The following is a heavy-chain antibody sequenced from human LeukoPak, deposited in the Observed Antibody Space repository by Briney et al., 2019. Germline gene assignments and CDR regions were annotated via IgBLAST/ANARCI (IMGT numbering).Heavy chain of an antibody. CDR2: ITYSGST. V-gene: IGHV4-39*01. J-gene: IGHJ4*02. D-gene: IGHD1-26*01. CDR3: ARQGVGATDC. CDR1: AGFINSSNW. Sequence: SGTLSLTCTVSAGFINSSNWWSWVRQSPGQGLEWIGSITYSGSTYYNPSLESRVTISVDTSKNQFSLRLISVTAVDTAVYYCARQGVGATDCWGQGTLVTVSS.